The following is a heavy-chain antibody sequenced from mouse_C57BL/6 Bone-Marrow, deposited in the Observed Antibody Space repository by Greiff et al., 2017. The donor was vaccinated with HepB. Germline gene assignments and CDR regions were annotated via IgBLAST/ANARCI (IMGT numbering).Heavy chain of an antibody. V-gene: IGHV6-3*01. CDR3: TRIYYGNYVGFAY. D-gene: IGHD2-1*01. Sequence: EVKVEESGGGLVQPGGSMKLSCVASGFTFSNYWMNWVRQSPEKGLEWVAQIRLKSDNYATHYAESVKGRFTISRDDSKSSVYLQMNNLRAEDTGIYYCTRIYYGNYVGFAYWGQGTLVTVSA. J-gene: IGHJ3*01. CDR1: GFTFSNYW. CDR2: IRLKSDNYAT.